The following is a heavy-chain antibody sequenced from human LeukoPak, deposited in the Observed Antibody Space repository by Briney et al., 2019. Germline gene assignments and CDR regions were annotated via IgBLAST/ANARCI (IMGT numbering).Heavy chain of an antibody. CDR2: FSCSSSTI. CDR3: AREPYGSGSYQVDY. Sequence: PGGSLRLSCAASGFSFSSCTMNWVRQAPGKGLEWVSYFSCSSSTIYYADSVKGRFTISRDNAKNSLYLQMNSLRAEDTAMYYCAREPYGSGSYQVDYWGQGTLVTVSS. V-gene: IGHV3-48*01. J-gene: IGHJ4*02. CDR1: GFSFSSCT. D-gene: IGHD3-10*01.